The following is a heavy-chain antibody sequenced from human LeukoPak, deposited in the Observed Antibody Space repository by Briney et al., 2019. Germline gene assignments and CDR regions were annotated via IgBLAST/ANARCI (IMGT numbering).Heavy chain of an antibody. CDR2: IYYSGST. D-gene: IGHD3-22*01. J-gene: IGHJ4*02. CDR3: ARSDYYDSSGDPFGY. V-gene: IGHV4-38-2*02. CDR1: GYSISSGYY. Sequence: SETLSLTCTVSGYSISSGYYWGWIRQPPGKGLEWIGSIYYSGSTYYNPSLKSRVTISVDTSKNQFSLKLSSVTAADTAVYYCARSDYYDSSGDPFGYWGQGTLVTVSS.